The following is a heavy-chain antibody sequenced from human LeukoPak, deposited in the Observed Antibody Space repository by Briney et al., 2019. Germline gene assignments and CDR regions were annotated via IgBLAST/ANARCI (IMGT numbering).Heavy chain of an antibody. Sequence: SVKVSCRASGGTFSSYAISWVRQAPGQGLEWMGGIIPIFGTANYAQKFQGRVTITADESTSTAYMELSSLRSEDTAVYYCARGGDIVVVPAAERGWFDPWGQGALVTVSS. CDR2: IIPIFGTA. V-gene: IGHV1-69*13. D-gene: IGHD2-2*01. CDR3: ARGGDIVVVPAAERGWFDP. CDR1: GGTFSSYA. J-gene: IGHJ5*02.